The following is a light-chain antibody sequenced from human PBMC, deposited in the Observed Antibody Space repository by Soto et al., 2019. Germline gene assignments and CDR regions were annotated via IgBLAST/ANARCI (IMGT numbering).Light chain of an antibody. CDR1: QGIGST. Sequence: EIVMTQSPATLSVSRGEGTTLXXRASQGIGSTLAWYQHKPGQTPRLVXYDASSRATGIPARFSGSGSWTDFTLTISSLEPEDFAVYYCQQRSNWPRVTFGQGTRLEIK. V-gene: IGKV3D-11*01. CDR2: DAS. CDR3: QQRSNWPRVT. J-gene: IGKJ5*01.